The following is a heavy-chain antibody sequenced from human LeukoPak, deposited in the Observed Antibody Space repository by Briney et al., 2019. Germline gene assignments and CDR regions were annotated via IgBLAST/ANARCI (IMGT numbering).Heavy chain of an antibody. Sequence: SGGSLRLSCGASGFTFSRNGMHWVRQAPGKGLEWVTYIRKDGSDKYYADSVKGRFTISRDSSKNMVYLQMNSLRAEDTAVYYCAKDSNWAFDYWGQGTLVSDSS. D-gene: IGHD7-27*01. CDR1: GFTFSRNG. CDR2: IRKDGSDK. J-gene: IGHJ4*02. V-gene: IGHV3-30*02. CDR3: AKDSNWAFDY.